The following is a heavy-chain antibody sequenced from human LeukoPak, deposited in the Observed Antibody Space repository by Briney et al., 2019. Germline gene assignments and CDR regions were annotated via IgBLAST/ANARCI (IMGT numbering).Heavy chain of an antibody. J-gene: IGHJ6*02. CDR3: ARGMGFCSGYYMKDYYGMDV. Sequence: GGSLRLSCAASGFTFSDYYMSWIRQTPGKGVAWVSYISTSGSITSYPDSLKCRFTISRDNAKNSLYLQMNSPRAEDTAVYYCARGMGFCSGYYMKDYYGMDVWSQASTVTV. CDR2: ISTSGSIT. V-gene: IGHV3-11*04. CDR1: GFTFSDYY. D-gene: IGHD3-3*01.